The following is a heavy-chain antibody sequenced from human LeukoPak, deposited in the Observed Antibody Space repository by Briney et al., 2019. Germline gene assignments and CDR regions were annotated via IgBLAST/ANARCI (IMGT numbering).Heavy chain of an antibody. D-gene: IGHD3-22*01. CDR1: GGSISSGGYS. V-gene: IGHV4-30-2*01. Sequence: SETLSLTCAVSGGSISSGGYSWSWIRQPPGKGLEWIGYINHSGSTNYNPSLKSRVTISVDTSKNQFSLKLSSVTAADTAVYYCARRAQWLIQGRYFDLWGRGTLVTVSS. CDR3: ARRAQWLIQGRYFDL. J-gene: IGHJ2*01. CDR2: INHSGST.